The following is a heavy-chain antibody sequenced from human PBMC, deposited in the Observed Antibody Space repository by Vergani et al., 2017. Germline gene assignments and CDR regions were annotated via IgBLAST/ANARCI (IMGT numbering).Heavy chain of an antibody. Sequence: EVQLVESGGGLVQPGRSLRLSCADSGFTFDDYAMHWVRQAPGKGLEWVSGISWNSGSIGYADSVKGRFTISRDNAKNSLYLQMNSLRAEDTAVYYCARVANWNYDFDYWGQGTLVTVSS. J-gene: IGHJ4*02. CDR3: ARVANWNYDFDY. D-gene: IGHD1-7*01. CDR1: GFTFDDYA. V-gene: IGHV3-9*01. CDR2: ISWNSGSI.